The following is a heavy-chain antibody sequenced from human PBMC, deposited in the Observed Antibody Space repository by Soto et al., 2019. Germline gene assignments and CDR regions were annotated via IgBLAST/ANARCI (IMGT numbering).Heavy chain of an antibody. CDR3: ARASVQYGSGTYEGGYYYFAY. CDR2: ISYSGST. J-gene: IGHJ4*02. D-gene: IGHD3-10*01. V-gene: IGHV4-34*01. Sequence: SETLSLTCPGSGGSFRGSYRAWILLPPGKGIEWIGQISYSGSTNYNPSLKSRVFISVGTSNNQFSLELSSVTAADTAVYYCARASVQYGSGTYEGGYYYFAYWGQGTLVTVS. CDR1: GGSFRGSY.